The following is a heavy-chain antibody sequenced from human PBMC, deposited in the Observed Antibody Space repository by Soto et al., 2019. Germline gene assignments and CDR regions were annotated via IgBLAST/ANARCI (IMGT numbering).Heavy chain of an antibody. CDR3: ARGSKESYPGSRIFDF. CDR1: GITFGNRA. V-gene: IGHV3-23*01. Sequence: EVQLLESGGDLVQPGGSLRLSCVASGITFGNRAMSWVRQAPGEGLEWVSAITDTGGDAKYADSVRGRFAISRDNSKNTLYLQMSSLRAEDSAVYYCARGSKESYPGSRIFDFWGRGTLVTVSS. D-gene: IGHD3-10*01. J-gene: IGHJ4*02. CDR2: ITDTGGDA.